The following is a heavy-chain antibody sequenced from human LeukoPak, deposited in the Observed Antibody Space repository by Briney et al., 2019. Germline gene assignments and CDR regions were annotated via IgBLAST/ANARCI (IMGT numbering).Heavy chain of an antibody. V-gene: IGHV4-61*02. CDR1: GDSISSGNYY. Sequence: SETLSLTCTVSGDSISSGNYYWTWIRQPAGKGLEWIGRIYTSGNTNYNPSLKSQVTISMVTSKNQFSLNLNSVTAADTAVYYCARDRAGDSFDIWGQGTMSPSLQ. CDR3: ARDRAGDSFDI. J-gene: IGHJ3*02. CDR2: IYTSGNT. D-gene: IGHD7-27*01.